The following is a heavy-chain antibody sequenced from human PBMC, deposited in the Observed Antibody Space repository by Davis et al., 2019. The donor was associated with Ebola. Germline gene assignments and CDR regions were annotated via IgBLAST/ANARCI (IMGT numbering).Heavy chain of an antibody. Sequence: MPSETLSLTCTVSGGSITNYYWSCIRQPAGKGLEWIGRMLSTGRTNSNPSLQSRVTMALDTSKNQFSLKLSSVTAADTAVYYCARAARLFPMAADYFDYWGQGTLVTVSS. V-gene: IGHV4-4*07. CDR1: GGSITNYY. D-gene: IGHD2-21*01. CDR3: ARAARLFPMAADYFDY. J-gene: IGHJ4*02. CDR2: MLSTGRT.